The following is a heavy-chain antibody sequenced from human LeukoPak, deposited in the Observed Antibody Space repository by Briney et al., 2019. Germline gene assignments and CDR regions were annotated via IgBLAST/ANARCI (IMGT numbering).Heavy chain of an antibody. CDR3: AKDSGLLWFGELEF. D-gene: IGHD3-10*01. J-gene: IGHJ4*02. CDR2: ISGSGGST. V-gene: IGHV3-23*01. Sequence: GGSLRLTCAASELHAMTWVRQAPGKGLEWVSAISGSGGSTYYADSVKGRFTISRDNSKNTLYLHMNSLRAEDTAVYYCAKDSGLLWFGELEFWGQGTLVTVSS. CDR1: ELHA.